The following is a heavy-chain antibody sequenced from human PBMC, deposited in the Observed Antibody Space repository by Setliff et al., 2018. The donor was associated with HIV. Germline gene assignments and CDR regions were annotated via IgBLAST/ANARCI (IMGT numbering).Heavy chain of an antibody. J-gene: IGHJ4*02. CDR1: GFTFSSYG. D-gene: IGHD2-15*01. CDR3: ATGAYCSGGSCYQHLDY. V-gene: IGHV3-30*02. Sequence: PGGSLRLSCAASGFTFSSYGMHWVRQAPGKGLEWVAFIHYDGSNKYYADSVKGRFTISRDNSKNTLYLQMNSLRTEDTAVYYCATGAYCSGGSCYQHLDYCGQGTLVTVSS. CDR2: IHYDGSNK.